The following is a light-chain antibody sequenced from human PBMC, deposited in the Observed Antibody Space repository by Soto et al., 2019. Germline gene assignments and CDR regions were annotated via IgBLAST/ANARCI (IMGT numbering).Light chain of an antibody. CDR1: SSDIGGCNY. V-gene: IGLV2-14*01. J-gene: IGLJ1*01. CDR3: SSYTSSSTGV. Sequence: QSALTQPASVSGSPGQSISISCTGTSSDIGGCNYVSWYQQHQGKAPKLMIYDVSNRPSGVSNRFSGSKSGNTASLTLSGLRAEDEADYYCSSYTSSSTGVFGTGTKVTVL. CDR2: DVS.